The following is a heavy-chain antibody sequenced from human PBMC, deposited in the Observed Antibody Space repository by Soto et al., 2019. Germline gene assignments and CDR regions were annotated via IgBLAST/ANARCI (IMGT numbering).Heavy chain of an antibody. CDR2: INAGNGNT. CDR1: GYTFTSYA. J-gene: IGHJ4*02. CDR3: TRLRSFDWPTYSRWYFDY. V-gene: IGHV1-3*01. D-gene: IGHD3-9*01. Sequence: GASVKVSCKASGYTFTSYAMHWVRQAPGQRLEWMGWINAGNGNTKYSQKFQGRVIITRDTSASTAYMELSSLRSEDTAMYYCTRLRSFDWPTYSRWYFDYWGQGTLVTVSS.